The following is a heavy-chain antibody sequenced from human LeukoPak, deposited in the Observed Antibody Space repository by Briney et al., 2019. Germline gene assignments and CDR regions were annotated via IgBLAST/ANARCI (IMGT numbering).Heavy chain of an antibody. CDR3: XXXXXXXXXXXXXXDXXXXXDV. CDR2: ISRHSSGSTI. J-gene: IGHJ6*01. V-gene: IGHV3-48*03. CDR1: GFTFSSYE. Sequence: GGSLRLSCAASGFTFSSYEMNWVRQAPGKGLEWISYISRHSSGSTIYYADSVKGRFTISRDNAKNSLYLQMNSLRAEDTAVXXXXXXXXXXXXXXXXXDXXXXXDVXGXXTXXTVSS.